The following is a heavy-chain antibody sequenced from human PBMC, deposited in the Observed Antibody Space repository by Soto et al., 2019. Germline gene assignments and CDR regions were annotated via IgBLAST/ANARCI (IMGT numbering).Heavy chain of an antibody. CDR3: ARHAPEEAYQLLSSIPLWGAFYY. CDR2: IYPDDSDT. J-gene: IGHJ4*02. CDR1: GYSFPSYW. Sequence: EVQLVQSGAEVKKPGESLRISCKGSGYSFPSYWIGWVRQMPGKGLEWMGIIYPDDSDTRYSPSFQGQVTISADKSNSTGFLQWTSLEASDTAIYYCARHAPEEAYQLLSSIPLWGAFYYWGQGTLVTVSS. V-gene: IGHV5-51*01. D-gene: IGHD2-2*01.